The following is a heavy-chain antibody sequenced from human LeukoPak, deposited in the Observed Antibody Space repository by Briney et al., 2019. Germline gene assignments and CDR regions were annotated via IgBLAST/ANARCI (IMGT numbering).Heavy chain of an antibody. Sequence: GASVKVSCKASEYTFTSYDINWVRQAPGQGLEWVGWMSPKSGDTHSAQKFQGRVTMTMSTSISTAYLELSSLRSDDTAVYFCARMVYSSGWYLDTLWGQGTLVTVSS. J-gene: IGHJ4*02. CDR2: MSPKSGDT. V-gene: IGHV1-8*01. D-gene: IGHD6-19*01. CDR3: ARMVYSSGWYLDTL. CDR1: EYTFTSYD.